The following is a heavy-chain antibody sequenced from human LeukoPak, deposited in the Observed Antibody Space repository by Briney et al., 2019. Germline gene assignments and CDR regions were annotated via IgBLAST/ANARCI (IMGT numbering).Heavy chain of an antibody. CDR3: ARDQNSFEMATREGAFDI. CDR1: GGTFSSYA. Sequence: ASVKVSCKASGGTFSSYAISWVRQAPGQGLEWMGRIIPILGIANYAQKFQGRVTITADKSTSTAYMELSSLRSEGTAVYYCARDQNSFEMATREGAFDIWGQGTMVTVSS. J-gene: IGHJ3*02. V-gene: IGHV1-69*04. D-gene: IGHD5-24*01. CDR2: IIPILGIA.